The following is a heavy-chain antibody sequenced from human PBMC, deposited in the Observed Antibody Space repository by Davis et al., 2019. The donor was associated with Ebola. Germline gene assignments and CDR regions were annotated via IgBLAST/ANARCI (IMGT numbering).Heavy chain of an antibody. CDR1: GYTFTSYY. D-gene: IGHD2-21*02. V-gene: IGHV1-46*01. Sequence: ASVKVSCKASGYTFTSYYMHWVRQAPGQGLEWMGIINPSGGSTSYAQKFQGRVTMTRDTSISTAYMELSRLRSDDTAVYYCARVGIVVVTATPGWFDPWGQGTLVTVSS. CDR3: ARVGIVVVTATPGWFDP. J-gene: IGHJ5*02. CDR2: INPSGGST.